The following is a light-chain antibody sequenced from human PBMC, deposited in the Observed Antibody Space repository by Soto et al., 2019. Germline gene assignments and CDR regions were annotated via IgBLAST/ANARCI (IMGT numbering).Light chain of an antibody. CDR1: QRVSTNS. Sequence: EIVLTQSPDTLSLSPGERATLSCRASQRVSTNSLAWYQQKPGQAPRPLIYGASSRATGTPDRFSGSGSGTDFTLIISRLEPEDFAVYYCQQYGSSELTVGGGTKVDIK. CDR3: QQYGSSELT. J-gene: IGKJ4*01. V-gene: IGKV3-20*01. CDR2: GAS.